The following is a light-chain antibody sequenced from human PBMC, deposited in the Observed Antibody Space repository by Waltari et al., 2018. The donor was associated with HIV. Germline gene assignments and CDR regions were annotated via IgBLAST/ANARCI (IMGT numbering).Light chain of an antibody. J-gene: IGKJ1*01. Sequence: DIQMTQSPSFVSASVGDRVTITCRASQGISDSLVWYQQKPGKAPKLLIYAASSLQSGVPSRFSGSGSGTDFTLTISSLQPGDTATYYCQQANSFPRMFGQGTKVEIK. CDR2: AAS. CDR1: QGISDS. CDR3: QQANSFPRM. V-gene: IGKV1-12*01.